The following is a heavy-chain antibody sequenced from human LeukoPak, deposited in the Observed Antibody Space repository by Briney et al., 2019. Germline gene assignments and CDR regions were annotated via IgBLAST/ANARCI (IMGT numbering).Heavy chain of an antibody. V-gene: IGHV3-53*01. CDR1: GFTVSSNY. D-gene: IGHD2-15*01. CDR2: IYSGGST. J-gene: IGHJ6*02. CDR3: ASPHCSGGSCYEGPYYGMDV. Sequence: GGSLRLSCAASGFTVSSNYMSWVRQAPGKGLEWASVIYSGGSTYYADSVKGRFTISRDNSKNTLYLQMNSLRAEDTAVYYCASPHCSGGSCYEGPYYGMDVWGQGTTVTVSS.